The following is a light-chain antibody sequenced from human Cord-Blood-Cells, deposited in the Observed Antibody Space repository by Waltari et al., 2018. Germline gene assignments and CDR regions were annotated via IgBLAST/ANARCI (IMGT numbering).Light chain of an antibody. V-gene: IGKV1-39*01. CDR2: AAS. Sequence: DIQITQSPSSLSASVGDRVTITCRASQSISSYLNWYQQKPGKAPKLLIYAASSLQSGVPSRFSSSGSGTDYTLTISSLQPEDFATYYCQQSYSTLYSFGQGTKLEIK. J-gene: IGKJ2*03. CDR1: QSISSY. CDR3: QQSYSTLYS.